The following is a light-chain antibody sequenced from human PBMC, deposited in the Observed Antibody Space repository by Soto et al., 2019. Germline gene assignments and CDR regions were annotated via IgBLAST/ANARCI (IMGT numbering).Light chain of an antibody. Sequence: SALTQPASVSGSPGQSITISCTGTSSDVGGYNYVSWYQQHPGKAPKLMIYDVGNRPSGVSNRFSGSKSGNTASLTISGLQAEDEADYYCSSYTSSSTLLFGGGTQLTVL. CDR2: DVG. J-gene: IGLJ2*01. V-gene: IGLV2-14*01. CDR3: SSYTSSSTLL. CDR1: SSDVGGYNY.